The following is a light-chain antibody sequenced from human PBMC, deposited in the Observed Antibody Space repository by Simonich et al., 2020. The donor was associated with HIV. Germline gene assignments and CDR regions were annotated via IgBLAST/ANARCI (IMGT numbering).Light chain of an antibody. Sequence: EIVMTQSPAPLSVSPGERATLSCRASQSVSSNLAWYEQKPGQAPRLLIYGASTRATGIPARFSGSGSGTDFTLTISRLEPEDFAVYYCQQYGSSPTFGQGTKVEIK. CDR3: QQYGSSPT. V-gene: IGKV3-15*01. J-gene: IGKJ1*01. CDR2: GAS. CDR1: QSVSSN.